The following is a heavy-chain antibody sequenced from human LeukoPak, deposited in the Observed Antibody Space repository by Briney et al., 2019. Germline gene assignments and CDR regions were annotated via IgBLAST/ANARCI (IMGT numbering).Heavy chain of an antibody. CDR1: GDSISGYY. CDR3: ARLATGGYLNL. CDR2: INYVGST. V-gene: IGHV4-59*08. J-gene: IGHJ5*02. Sequence: SKTLSLTCSVSGDSISGYYCSWIRQPPGKGLEWIGYINYVGSTKYNPSLKSRVTISVDTSKNQFSLKLSSVTASDTAVYYCARLATGGYLNLWGQGTLVAVSS. D-gene: IGHD2-21*02.